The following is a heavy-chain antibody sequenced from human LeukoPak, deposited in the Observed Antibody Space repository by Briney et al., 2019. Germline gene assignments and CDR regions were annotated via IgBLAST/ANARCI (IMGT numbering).Heavy chain of an antibody. CDR1: RGSISSYY. J-gene: IGHJ6*02. CDR2: LYHGGST. CDR3: ARVGYQQRADDGMDV. Sequence: SETLSLTCIVSRGSISSYYWSWIRQPPGKGLEWIGYLYHGGSTNYNPSLKSRVTISGDTSKNHFSLNLSSVTAADTAVYYCARVGYQQRADDGMDVWGQGTTVTVSS. V-gene: IGHV4-59*01. D-gene: IGHD2-2*01.